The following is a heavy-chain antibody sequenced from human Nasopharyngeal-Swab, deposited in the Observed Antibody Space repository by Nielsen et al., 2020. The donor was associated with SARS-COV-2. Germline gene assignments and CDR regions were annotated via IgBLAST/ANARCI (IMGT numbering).Heavy chain of an antibody. D-gene: IGHD6-19*01. V-gene: IGHV1-69*02. CDR2: IIPILGIA. Sequence: WVRQAPGQGLEWMGRIIPILGIANYAQKFQGRVTITADKSTSTAYMELSSLRSEDTAVYYCARRKMAVAGTWWFDPWGQGTLVNVSS. J-gene: IGHJ5*02. CDR3: ARRKMAVAGTWWFDP.